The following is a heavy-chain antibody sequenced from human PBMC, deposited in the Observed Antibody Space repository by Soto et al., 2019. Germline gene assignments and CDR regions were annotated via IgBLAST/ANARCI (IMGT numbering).Heavy chain of an antibody. CDR2: VNSDGSDT. J-gene: IGHJ4*02. CDR3: ATQLGYCSTGWCYFDN. V-gene: IGHV3-23*01. D-gene: IGHD2-2*01. Sequence: HPAWCLGLGSASSGVRVWVSAVSGVLKNPGKGLEWLAAVNSDGSDTFYADSVKGRFTISRDNSQNTVNLQMNSLRVEDTAVYYCATQLGYCSTGWCYFDNWGQPTQVTGPS. CDR1: GVRVWVSA.